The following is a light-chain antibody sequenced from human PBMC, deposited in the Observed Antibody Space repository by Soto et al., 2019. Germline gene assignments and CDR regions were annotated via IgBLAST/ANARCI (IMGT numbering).Light chain of an antibody. CDR2: DVS. J-gene: IGLJ1*01. V-gene: IGLV2-14*01. Sequence: QSALTQPASVSGSPGQSITISCTGTSSDVGGYNYVSWYQQHPGKAPKLMICDVSNRPSGVSNRFSGSKSGNTASLTISGLQAEAEADYYCSAYTSSSSYVFGTGTKVTVL. CDR1: SSDVGGYNY. CDR3: SAYTSSSSYV.